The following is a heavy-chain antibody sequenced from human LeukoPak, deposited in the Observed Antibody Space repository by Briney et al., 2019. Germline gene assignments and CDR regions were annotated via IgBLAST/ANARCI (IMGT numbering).Heavy chain of an antibody. Sequence: PGGSLRLSCAASGFTFSNAWMNWVRQAPGKGWSGLPVLKKKTNGGKTDYAAHVKGRLTLSRDDYRNMMYLQMDRLKTEDTAIYYCTTFSYVLDYWGQGTLVTVSS. CDR3: TTFSYVLDY. D-gene: IGHD3-16*01. V-gene: IGHV3-15*01. CDR2: LKKKTNGGKT. J-gene: IGHJ4*02. CDR1: GFTFSNAW.